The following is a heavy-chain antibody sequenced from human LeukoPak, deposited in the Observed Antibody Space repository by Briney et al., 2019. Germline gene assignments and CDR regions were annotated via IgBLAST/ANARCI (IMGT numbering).Heavy chain of an antibody. CDR1: GFTFSSYA. D-gene: IGHD6-19*01. V-gene: IGHV3-30*14. Sequence: GGSLRLSCAASGFTFSSYAMHWVRQAPGKGLEWVAVISYDGSNKYYADSVKGRFTISRDNSKNTLYLQMNSLRAEDTAVYYRARGSSGWYAFNYWGQGTLITVSS. J-gene: IGHJ4*02. CDR2: ISYDGSNK. CDR3: ARGSSGWYAFNY.